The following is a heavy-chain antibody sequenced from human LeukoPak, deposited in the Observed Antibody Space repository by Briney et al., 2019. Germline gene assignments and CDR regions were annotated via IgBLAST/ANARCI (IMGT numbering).Heavy chain of an antibody. V-gene: IGHV1-2*04. CDR1: GYTFTSNY. CDR3: ARGEMATILFDY. CDR2: INPNSGGT. J-gene: IGHJ4*02. D-gene: IGHD5-24*01. Sequence: ASVKVSCKASGYTFTSNYIHWVRQAPGQGLEWMGWINPNSGGTNYAQKFQGWVTMTRDTSISTAYMELSRLRSDDTAVYYCARGEMATILFDYWGQGTLVTVSS.